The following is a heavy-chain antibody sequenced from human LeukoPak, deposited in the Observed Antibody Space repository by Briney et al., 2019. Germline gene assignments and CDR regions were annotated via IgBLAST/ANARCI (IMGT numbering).Heavy chain of an antibody. D-gene: IGHD3-3*01. CDR1: GFTFSSYA. V-gene: IGHV3-23*01. CDR3: AKREYNFWSGYFF. J-gene: IGHJ4*02. CDR2: INDSGGST. Sequence: GGSLRLSCAASGFTFSSYAMTWVRQAPGKGLEWVSSINDSGGSTYYADSVKGRFTISRDNSKNTLYLQVNSLRAEDTAVYYCAKREYNFWSGYFFWGQGTLVTVSS.